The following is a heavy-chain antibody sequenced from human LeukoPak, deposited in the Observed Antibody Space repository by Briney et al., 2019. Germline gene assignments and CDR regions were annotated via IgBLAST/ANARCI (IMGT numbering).Heavy chain of an antibody. CDR2: IYYSGST. CDR3: AREGVAARVYAFDI. D-gene: IGHD6-6*01. J-gene: IGHJ3*02. CDR1: GGSISSSSYY. Sequence: PSETLSITCTVSGGSISSSSYYWGWIRQPPGKGLEWIGSIYYSGSTYYNPSLKSRVTISVDTSKNQFSLKLSSVTAADTAVYYCAREGVAARVYAFDIWGQGTMVTVSS. V-gene: IGHV4-39*02.